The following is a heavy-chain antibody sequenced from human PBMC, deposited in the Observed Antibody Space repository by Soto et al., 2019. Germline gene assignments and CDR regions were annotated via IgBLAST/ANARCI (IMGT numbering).Heavy chain of an antibody. Sequence: QVQLEESGGGLVKPGGSLRLSCAASGFTFSDYYMSWIRQSPGKGLEWVSYISSSGTYTNFADSVKGRFTLSRDNAKNSVFLQMNSLRTEDTAIYYCATDPIGAINQYRCDSWSQGTLVTVSS. V-gene: IGHV3-11*06. CDR3: ATDPIGAINQYRCDS. CDR1: GFTFSDYY. CDR2: ISSSGTYT. J-gene: IGHJ4*02. D-gene: IGHD3-16*02.